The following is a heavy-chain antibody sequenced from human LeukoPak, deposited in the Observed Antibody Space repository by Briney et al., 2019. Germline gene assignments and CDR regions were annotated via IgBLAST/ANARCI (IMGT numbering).Heavy chain of an antibody. Sequence: ASVKVSCKASGYTFTGYYMHWVRQAPGQGLEWMGWINPNSGGTNYAQKLPGRVTMTRDTSISTAYMELSRLRSDDTAVYYCARGVSWNPSGPWGQGTLVTVSS. V-gene: IGHV1-2*02. J-gene: IGHJ5*02. CDR3: ARGVSWNPSGP. CDR1: GYTFTGYY. CDR2: INPNSGGT. D-gene: IGHD1-1*01.